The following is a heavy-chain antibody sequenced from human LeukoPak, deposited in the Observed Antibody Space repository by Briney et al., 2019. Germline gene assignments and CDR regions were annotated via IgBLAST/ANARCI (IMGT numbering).Heavy chain of an antibody. J-gene: IGHJ4*02. Sequence: SGGSLRLSCAVSGITLSNYAMSWVRQAPGKGLEWVAGISGGGGGTNYADSVKGRFTISRDNPKNTLYLQMNNLRVDDTAVYFCAKRGVVIRVILVGFHKEAYYFDSWGQGALVTVSS. D-gene: IGHD3-22*01. V-gene: IGHV3-23*01. CDR1: GITLSNYA. CDR2: ISGGGGGT. CDR3: AKRGVVIRVILVGFHKEAYYFDS.